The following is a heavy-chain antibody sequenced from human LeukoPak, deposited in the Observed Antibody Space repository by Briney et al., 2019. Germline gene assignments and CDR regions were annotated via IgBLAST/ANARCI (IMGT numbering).Heavy chain of an antibody. J-gene: IGHJ4*02. CDR3: ARNFDY. CDR1: GGSFSGYY. Sequence: PSETLSLTCVVYGGSFSGYYWSWIRQPPGEGLEWIGDINHSGSTGYNPSLKSRVTISVDTSKNQFSLKLNSVTAADTAVYYCARNFDYWGQGTLVTVSS. CDR2: INHSGST. V-gene: IGHV4-34*01.